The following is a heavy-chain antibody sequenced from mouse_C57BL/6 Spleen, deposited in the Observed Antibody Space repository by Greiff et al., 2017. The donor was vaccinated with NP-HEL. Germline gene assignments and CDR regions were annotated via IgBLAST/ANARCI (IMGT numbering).Heavy chain of an antibody. CDR2: INPSNGGT. Sequence: VQLQQPGTELVKPRASVKLSCKASGYTFTSYWMHWVKQRPGQGLEWIGNINPSNGGTNYNEKFKSKATLTVDKSSSTASMQLSSLTSEDSAVYYCARWGPLNAKDDWGQGTSVTVSS. J-gene: IGHJ4*01. CDR1: GYTFTSYW. V-gene: IGHV1-53*01. CDR3: ARWGPLNAKDD.